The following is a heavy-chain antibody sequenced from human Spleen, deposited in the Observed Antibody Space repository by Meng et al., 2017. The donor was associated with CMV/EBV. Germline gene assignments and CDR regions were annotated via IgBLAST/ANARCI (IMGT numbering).Heavy chain of an antibody. Sequence: KASGYTCTGYYMHWVRQAPGQGLEWMGWINHNSGGTNYAQKFQGRVTMTRDTSISTAYMELSRLRSDDTAVYYCARDLTPEFSNWFDPWGQGTLVTVSS. J-gene: IGHJ5*02. V-gene: IGHV1-2*02. CDR1: GYTCTGYY. CDR2: INHNSGGT. CDR3: ARDLTPEFSNWFDP. D-gene: IGHD4-17*01.